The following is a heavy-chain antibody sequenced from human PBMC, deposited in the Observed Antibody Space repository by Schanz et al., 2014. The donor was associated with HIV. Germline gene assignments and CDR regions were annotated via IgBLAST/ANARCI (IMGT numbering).Heavy chain of an antibody. V-gene: IGHV3-7*01. CDR3: ARDRMTANWKNSMDL. J-gene: IGHJ6*02. CDR1: GFSFSSYW. Sequence: EVQLVQSGGGLVQPGGSLRVSCMASGFSFSSYWMSWVRQAPGKGLEWVASITLDGTEKYSMDSMKGRFTISRDNAKNSLFLLMNNLRVEDTAVYYCARDRMTANWKNSMDLWGQGTTVTVSS. CDR2: ITLDGTEK. D-gene: IGHD2-21*02.